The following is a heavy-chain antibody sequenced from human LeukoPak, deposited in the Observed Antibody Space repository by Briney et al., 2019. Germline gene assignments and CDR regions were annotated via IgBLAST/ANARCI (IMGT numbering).Heavy chain of an antibody. V-gene: IGHV3-7*01. J-gene: IGHJ4*02. D-gene: IGHD5-18*01. CDR1: GFTFSSYW. CDR2: IKQDGSEK. Sequence: PGGSLRLSCAASGFTFSSYWMSWVRQAPGKGLEWVANIKQDGSEKYYVDSVKGRFTISRDNAKNSLYLQMNGLRAEDTAVYYCATYVDTAMVRDYWGQGTLVTVSS. CDR3: ATYVDTAMVRDY.